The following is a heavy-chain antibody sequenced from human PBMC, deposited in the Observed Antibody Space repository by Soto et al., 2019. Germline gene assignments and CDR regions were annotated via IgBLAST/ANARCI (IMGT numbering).Heavy chain of an antibody. CDR2: INPSGTTT. CDR3: AKPQNARHYCYGKEV. Sequence: ASVKVSCKASGYTFTRFYMHWVRQAPGQGLEWMGIINPSGTTTDYAQKFQGRVTMTRDTSTSTYCMELSSLTSEDTAGYYCAKPQNARHYCYGKEVWGQGTMVTVSS. CDR1: GYTFTRFY. V-gene: IGHV1-46*01. J-gene: IGHJ6*02.